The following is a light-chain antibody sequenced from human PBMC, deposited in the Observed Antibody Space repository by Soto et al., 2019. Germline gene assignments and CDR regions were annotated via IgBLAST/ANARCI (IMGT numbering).Light chain of an antibody. CDR1: QTISTY. CDR2: AAS. J-gene: IGKJ1*01. V-gene: IGKV1-39*01. Sequence: DLQMTQSPSSLSASVGDRVTITCRASQTISTYLNWYQQRPWKAPKLLIYAASTLLSWVPLRFTGGGSGTDFTLTIDSLQPEDVATYTCKHSYSYPWTFGQGTKVEMK. CDR3: KHSYSYPWT.